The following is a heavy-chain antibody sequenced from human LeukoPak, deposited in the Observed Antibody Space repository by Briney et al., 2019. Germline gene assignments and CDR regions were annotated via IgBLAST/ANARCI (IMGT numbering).Heavy chain of an antibody. D-gene: IGHD7-27*01. CDR3: ARGHWGSSYYYYYYMDV. CDR2: INPNSGGT. J-gene: IGHJ6*03. Sequence: GASVKVSCKVSGYTLTELSMHWVRQAPGQGLEWMGWINPNSGGTNYAQKFQGRVTMTRDTSISTAYMELSRLRSDDTAVYYCARGHWGSSYYYYYYMDVWGKGTTVTVSS. CDR1: GYTLTELS. V-gene: IGHV1-2*02.